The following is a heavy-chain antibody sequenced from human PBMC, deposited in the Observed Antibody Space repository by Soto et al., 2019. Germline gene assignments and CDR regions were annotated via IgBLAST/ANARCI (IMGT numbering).Heavy chain of an antibody. CDR3: ARYRISGSWSKFDY. CDR2: IYYNGST. J-gene: IGHJ4*02. V-gene: IGHV4-31*03. CDR1: GLTISSASYY. Sequence: TSETLSLTCSVSGLTISSASYYWSWIRQHPGKGLEWFGNIYYNGSTYYSPSLKSRVTVWFDTSKNQFSLRLTSVTAADTAVYYCARYRISGSWSKFDYWGQGTRVTVSS. D-gene: IGHD6-13*01.